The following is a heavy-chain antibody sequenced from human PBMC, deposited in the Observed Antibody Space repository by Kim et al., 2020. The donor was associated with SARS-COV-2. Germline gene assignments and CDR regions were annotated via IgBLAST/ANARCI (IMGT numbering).Heavy chain of an antibody. J-gene: IGHJ6*02. CDR3: AKDESKQLRYYYGMDV. Sequence: GGSLRLSCAASGFTFSSYGMHWVRQAPGKGLEWVAVIWYDGSNKYYADSVKGRFTISRDNSKNTLYLQMNSLRAEDTAVYYCAKDESKQLRYYYGMDVWGQGTTVTVSS. CDR1: GFTFSSYG. V-gene: IGHV3-33*06. CDR2: IWYDGSNK. D-gene: IGHD1-1*01.